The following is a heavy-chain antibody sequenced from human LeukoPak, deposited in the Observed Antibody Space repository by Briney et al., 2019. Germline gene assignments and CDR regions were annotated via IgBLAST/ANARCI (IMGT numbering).Heavy chain of an antibody. CDR3: ARDSGRDAFDI. Sequence: GGSLRLSCAASGFTVSSSYMSWVRQAPGKGLEWVSVIYSGGSTYYADSVKGRFTISRDNSKNTLYLQMNSLRAEDTAVYYCARDSGRDAFDIWGQGTMVTVSS. CDR1: GFTVSSSY. CDR2: IYSGGST. J-gene: IGHJ3*02. D-gene: IGHD6-25*01. V-gene: IGHV3-53*01.